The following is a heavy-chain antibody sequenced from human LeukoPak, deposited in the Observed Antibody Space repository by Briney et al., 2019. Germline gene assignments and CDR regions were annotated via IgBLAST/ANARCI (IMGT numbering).Heavy chain of an antibody. V-gene: IGHV3-23*01. CDR1: GFTFSNYA. D-gene: IGHD2-2*01. Sequence: PGGSLTLSCAASGFTFSNYAMSWVRQAPGKGLEWVSAISGIGGNKYYPDSLKGRITITRDNYKNALYLQMNSLGAEDKAVYYCANVSLIVVVPAAMTHWGEGTLVTVSS. J-gene: IGHJ4*02. CDR3: ANVSLIVVVPAAMTH. CDR2: ISGIGGNK.